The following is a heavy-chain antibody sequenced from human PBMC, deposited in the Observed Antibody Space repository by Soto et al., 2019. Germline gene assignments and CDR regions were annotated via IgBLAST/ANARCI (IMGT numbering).Heavy chain of an antibody. CDR3: ARGSSGWYEDYYYGMDV. Sequence: SQTLSLTCAISGDSVSSNSAAWNWIRQSPSRGLEWLGRTYYRSKWYNDYAVPVKSRITINPDTSKNQFSLQLNSVTPEDTAVYYCARGSSGWYEDYYYGMDVWGQGTTVTVSS. V-gene: IGHV6-1*01. CDR1: GDSVSSNSAA. J-gene: IGHJ6*02. CDR2: TYYRSKWYN. D-gene: IGHD6-19*01.